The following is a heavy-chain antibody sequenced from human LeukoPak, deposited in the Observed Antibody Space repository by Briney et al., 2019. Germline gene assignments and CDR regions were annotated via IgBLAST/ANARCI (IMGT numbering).Heavy chain of an antibody. V-gene: IGHV1-8*01. CDR3: ARVPMVRGVIKNWFDP. J-gene: IGHJ5*02. CDR1: GYTFTSYD. Sequence: ASVKVSCKASGYTFTSYDINWVRQATGQGLEWMGWMNPNSGNTGYAQKFQGRVTMTRNTSISTAYMELSSLRSEDTAVYYCARVPMVRGVIKNWFDPWGQGTLVTVSS. CDR2: MNPNSGNT. D-gene: IGHD3-10*01.